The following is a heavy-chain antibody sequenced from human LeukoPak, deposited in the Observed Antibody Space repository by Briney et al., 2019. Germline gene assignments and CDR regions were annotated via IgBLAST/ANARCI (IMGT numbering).Heavy chain of an antibody. CDR3: AKDGATAMAFDY. J-gene: IGHJ4*02. CDR2: ISYDGSNK. V-gene: IGHV3-30*18. Sequence: PGGSLRLSCAASGFTFSSYGMHWVRQAPGKGLEWVAVISYDGSNKYYADSVKGRFTISRDNSKNTLYLQMNSLRAEDTAVYYCAKDGATAMAFDYWGQGTLVTVSS. CDR1: GFTFSSYG. D-gene: IGHD5-18*01.